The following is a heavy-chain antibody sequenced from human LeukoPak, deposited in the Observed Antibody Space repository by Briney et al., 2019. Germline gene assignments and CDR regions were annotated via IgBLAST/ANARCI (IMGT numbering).Heavy chain of an antibody. CDR2: INLDGSGR. D-gene: IGHD2-15*01. V-gene: IGHV3-7*01. CDR1: GFTFSSHW. Sequence: GGSLRLSCAASGFTFSSHWMTWVRQAPGKGLEWVANINLDGSGRYYVDSVKGRFTISRDNARNSLYLQMNSLRAEDTALYYCARGSGRIWGQGTLVTVSS. CDR3: ARGSGRI. J-gene: IGHJ4*02.